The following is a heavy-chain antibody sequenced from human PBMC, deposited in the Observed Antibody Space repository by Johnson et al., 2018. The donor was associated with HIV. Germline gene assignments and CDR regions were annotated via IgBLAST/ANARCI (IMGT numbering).Heavy chain of an antibody. Sequence: QVQLMESGGGVVQPGRSLTLSCAASGFTLTSFGIHWVRQTPAKGLEWVAVMWYDGSHLGCADSVKGRFTISRDNSKNTLYLQMNSLRAEDTAVYYCARERDPQDAFDIWGQGTMVTVSS. CDR3: ARERDPQDAFDI. CDR2: MWYDGSHL. J-gene: IGHJ3*02. V-gene: IGHV3-30*19. CDR1: GFTLTSFG.